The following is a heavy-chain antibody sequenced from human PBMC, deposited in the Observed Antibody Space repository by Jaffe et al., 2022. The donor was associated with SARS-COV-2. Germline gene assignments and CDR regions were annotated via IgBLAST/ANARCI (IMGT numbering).Heavy chain of an antibody. CDR2: ISGSGANT. CDR3: TKDRGGSYGLGEY. V-gene: IGHV3-23*01. Sequence: EVQLLESGGGLVQPGGSLRLSCAASGFTFSSYAMSWVRQAPGKGLEWVSAISGSGANTYYADSVMGRFTVSRDNSKNTLHLQVYSLRAEDTAVYYCTKDRGGSYGLGEYWGPGTLVTVSS. CDR1: GFTFSSYA. J-gene: IGHJ4*02. D-gene: IGHD2-15*01.